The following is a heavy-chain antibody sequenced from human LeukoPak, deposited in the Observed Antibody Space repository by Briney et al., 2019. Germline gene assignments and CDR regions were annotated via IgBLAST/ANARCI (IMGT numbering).Heavy chain of an antibody. CDR2: IYSGGST. V-gene: IGHV3-53*01. CDR1: GFTVSSKY. Sequence: GGSLRLSCAASGFTVSSKYMSWVRQAPGKGLEWVSLIYSGGSTYYADSVKGRFTISRDNSRNTLHLQMNSLRAEDTAVYYCVRIQPWYYFDYWGLGTLVTVSS. D-gene: IGHD5-18*01. J-gene: IGHJ4*02. CDR3: VRIQPWYYFDY.